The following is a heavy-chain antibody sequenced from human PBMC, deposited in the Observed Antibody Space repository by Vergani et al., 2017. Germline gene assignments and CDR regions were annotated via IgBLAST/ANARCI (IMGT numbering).Heavy chain of an antibody. CDR1: GYTFTGYY. D-gene: IGHD3-16*01. Sequence: QVQLVQSGAEVKKPGASVKVSCKASGYTFTGYYMHWVLQAPGQGLEWMGWINPNSGGTNYAQKFQGRVTMTRDTSISTAYMELSRLRSDDTAVYYCARGGLRGYGVPYYYYYGMDVWGQGTTVTVSS. V-gene: IGHV1-2*02. J-gene: IGHJ6*02. CDR3: ARGGLRGYGVPYYYYYGMDV. CDR2: INPNSGGT.